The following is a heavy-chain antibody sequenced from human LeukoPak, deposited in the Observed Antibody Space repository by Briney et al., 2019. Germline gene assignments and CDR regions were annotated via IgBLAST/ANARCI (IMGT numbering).Heavy chain of an antibody. CDR1: GVSISTYS. J-gene: IGHJ2*01. D-gene: IGHD1-26*01. Sequence: ETLSLTCTVSGVSISTYSWSWIRQPPGKGLEWIGYISYSGSTSYNPSLRSRVTISVDTSKNQFSLKLSSVTAADTAVYYCATDGNFDLWGRGTPVTVSS. V-gene: IGHV4-59*01. CDR3: ATDGNFDL. CDR2: ISYSGST.